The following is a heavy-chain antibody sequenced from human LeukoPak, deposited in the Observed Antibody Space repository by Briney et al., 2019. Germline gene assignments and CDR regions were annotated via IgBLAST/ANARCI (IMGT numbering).Heavy chain of an antibody. CDR1: GFTFNDYW. CDR3: TTGDPAQYYYGSGSYYKVY. D-gene: IGHD3-10*01. CDR2: INEDGSAK. J-gene: IGHJ4*02. Sequence: GGSLRLSCTASGFTFNDYWMTWVRQTPGKGLEWLANINEDGSAKNYVDSVKGRFTISRDNAVNSLYLQMNSLRAEDTAMYYCTTGDPAQYYYGSGSYYKVYWGQGTLVTVSS. V-gene: IGHV3-7*01.